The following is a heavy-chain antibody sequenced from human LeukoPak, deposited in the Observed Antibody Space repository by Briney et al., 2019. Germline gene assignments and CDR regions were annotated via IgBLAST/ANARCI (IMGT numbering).Heavy chain of an antibody. D-gene: IGHD3-22*01. CDR1: GYTFSAYD. Sequence: ASVKVSFTASGYTFSAYDINWVRQATGQGLEWMGWMNPDTGNTGYAQKFQGRITMTRDTSIGTAYTELNNLRSEDAAVYFCARLSETPAYYYSSGYYFLRYWGQGTLLAVSS. J-gene: IGHJ4*02. V-gene: IGHV1-8*01. CDR2: MNPDTGNT. CDR3: ARLSETPAYYYSSGYYFLRY.